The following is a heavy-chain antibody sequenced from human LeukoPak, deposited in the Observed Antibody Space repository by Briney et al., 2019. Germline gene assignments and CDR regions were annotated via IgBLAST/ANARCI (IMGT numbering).Heavy chain of an antibody. D-gene: IGHD6-19*01. V-gene: IGHV4-39*01. CDR1: VGSISSSSGY. Sequence: PETLSLSCTVSVGSISSSSGYWGWFRHPPGKGLECFGCIYYSGSTYYTPSLKSRVTISVGTSKNQFSLKLSSVTAADTAVYYCARQRVAVHFDYWGQGTLVTVSS. CDR2: IYYSGST. J-gene: IGHJ4*02. CDR3: ARQRVAVHFDY.